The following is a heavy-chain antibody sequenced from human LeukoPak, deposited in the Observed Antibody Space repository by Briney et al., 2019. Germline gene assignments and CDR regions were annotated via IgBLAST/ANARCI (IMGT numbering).Heavy chain of an antibody. CDR3: ARDGADSGSYPYYFDY. Sequence: GASVKVSCKASGGTFSSYAISWVRQAPGQGLEWMGGIIPIFGTANYAQKFQGRVTITADESTSTAYMELSSLRSEDTAVYYCARDGADSGSYPYYFDYWGQGTLVTVSS. CDR1: GGTFSSYA. J-gene: IGHJ4*02. CDR2: IIPIFGTA. V-gene: IGHV1-69*13. D-gene: IGHD1-26*01.